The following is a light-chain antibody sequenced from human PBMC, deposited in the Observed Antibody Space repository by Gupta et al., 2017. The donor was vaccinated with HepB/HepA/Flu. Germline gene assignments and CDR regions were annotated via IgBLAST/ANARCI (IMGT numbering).Light chain of an antibody. J-gene: IGKJ1*01. V-gene: IGKV1-5*03. CDR2: KAS. Sequence: DIQMTQSPSTLSASVGDRVTITCRASQSISSWLAWFQQKPGKAPKFLIYKASSLESGVPSRFSGSRSATALSLTIISMKTPDYATSYCYQENSYAPTFGQGTKVENK. CDR3: YQENSYAPT. CDR1: QSISSW.